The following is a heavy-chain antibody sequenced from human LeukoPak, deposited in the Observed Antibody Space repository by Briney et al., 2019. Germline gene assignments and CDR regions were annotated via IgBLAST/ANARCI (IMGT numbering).Heavy chain of an antibody. J-gene: IGHJ3*02. CDR2: IIPHFGRA. Sequence: SVKVSCKASGCTFSSYAFIWVRQAPGQGLEWMGRIIPHFGRATYVQKFQGRVTITTDESTSTAYMELSSLRCEDTAVYYCARVDSSLTDAFDIWGQGTMVTVSS. V-gene: IGHV1-69*05. CDR3: ARVDSSLTDAFDI. D-gene: IGHD2-15*01. CDR1: GCTFSSYA.